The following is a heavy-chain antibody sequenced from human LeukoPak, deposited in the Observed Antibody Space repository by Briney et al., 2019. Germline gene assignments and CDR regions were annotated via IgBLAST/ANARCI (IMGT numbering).Heavy chain of an antibody. CDR3: ARLCRTGGCCMPYHYYGVDV. V-gene: IGHV3-33*01. J-gene: IGHJ6*02. D-gene: IGHD2-8*01. Sequence: GGSLRLSCVESGSTSSTYEMTGLCQAPGKGLEWVAVIWYDGSNKYYADSVKGRFTISRDNSKNTLYLQRKGLRVEHSAVYDCARLCRTGGCCMPYHYYGVDVWGQGTTVTVSS. CDR1: GSTSSTYE. CDR2: IWYDGSNK.